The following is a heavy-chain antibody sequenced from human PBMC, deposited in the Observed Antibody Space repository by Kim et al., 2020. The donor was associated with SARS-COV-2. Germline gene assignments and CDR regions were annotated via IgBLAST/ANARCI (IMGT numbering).Heavy chain of an antibody. J-gene: IGHJ3*02. CDR1: GFTFSNAW. CDR3: TTVITGTTAAFDI. CDR2: IKSKTDGGTT. Sequence: GGSLRLSCAASGFTFSNAWMSWVRQAPGKGLEWVGRIKSKTDGGTTDYAAPEKGRFTISRDDSKNTLYLQMYSLKTEDTAVYYCTTVITGTTAAFDIWGQGTMATVSS. V-gene: IGHV3-15*01. D-gene: IGHD1-7*01.